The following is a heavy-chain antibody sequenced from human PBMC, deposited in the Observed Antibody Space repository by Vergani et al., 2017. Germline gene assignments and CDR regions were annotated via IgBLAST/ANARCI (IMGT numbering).Heavy chain of an antibody. Sequence: QLQLQESGPGLVKPSETLSLTCTVSGGSISSSSYYWGWIRQPPGKGLEWIGSIYYSGSTYYNPSLKSRVTISVDTSKNQFSLKLSSVTAADTAVYYCARVIPTDDYYYYYMDVWGKGTTVTVSS. D-gene: IGHD1-14*01. J-gene: IGHJ6*03. CDR1: GGSISSSSYY. CDR2: IYYSGST. CDR3: ARVIPTDDYYYYYMDV. V-gene: IGHV4-39*07.